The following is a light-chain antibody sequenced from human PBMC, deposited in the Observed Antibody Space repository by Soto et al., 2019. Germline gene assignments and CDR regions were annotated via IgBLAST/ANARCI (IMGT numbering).Light chain of an antibody. Sequence: QSALTQPASVSGSPGQSITISCTGTSSDVGSYKYVSWYQQHPGKAPKLMIYEVSNRPSGVSNRFSGSKSGNTASLTISGLQAEDEADYYCSSYTSTNTLGFGGGTKLTVL. J-gene: IGLJ2*01. CDR1: SSDVGSYKY. V-gene: IGLV2-14*01. CDR2: EVS. CDR3: SSYTSTNTLG.